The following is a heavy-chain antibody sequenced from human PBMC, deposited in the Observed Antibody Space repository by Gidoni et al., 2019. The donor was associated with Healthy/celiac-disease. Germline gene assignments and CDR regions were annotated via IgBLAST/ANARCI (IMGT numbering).Heavy chain of an antibody. Sequence: EVQLVESGGGLVKPGRCLRLTCTASGFTFGEYAMSWFRQAPGKGLEWVGFIRSKAYGGTTEYAASVKGRFTISRDDSKSIAYLQMNSLKTEDTAVYYCTRDGWTYYYDSSGLYYFDYWGQGTLVTVSS. CDR2: IRSKAYGGTT. D-gene: IGHD3-22*01. CDR3: TRDGWTYYYDSSGLYYFDY. CDR1: GFTFGEYA. J-gene: IGHJ4*02. V-gene: IGHV3-49*05.